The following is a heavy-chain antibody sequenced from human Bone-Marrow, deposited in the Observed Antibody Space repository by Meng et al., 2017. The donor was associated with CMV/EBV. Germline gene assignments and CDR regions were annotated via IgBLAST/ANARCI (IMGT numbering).Heavy chain of an antibody. Sequence: SETLSLTCTVSGGSISSSSYYWGWIRQPPGKGLEWIGSIYYSGSTYYNPSHKSRVTISVDTSKNQVSLKLSSVTAADTAVYYCARETAGIAAFDYWGQGTLVTVSS. CDR2: IYYSGST. D-gene: IGHD6-13*01. CDR3: ARETAGIAAFDY. J-gene: IGHJ4*02. CDR1: GGSISSSSYY. V-gene: IGHV4-39*07.